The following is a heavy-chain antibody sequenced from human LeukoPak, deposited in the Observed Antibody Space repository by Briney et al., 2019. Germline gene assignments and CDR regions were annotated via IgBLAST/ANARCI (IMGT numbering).Heavy chain of an antibody. CDR3: ARDRGSSWYNWFDP. D-gene: IGHD6-13*01. CDR1: GGSISSSNW. J-gene: IGHJ5*02. CDR2: IYHSGST. Sequence: SVTLSLTCAVSGGSISSSNWWSWVRQPPGKGLEWIGEIYHSGSTNYNPSLKSRVTISVDKSKNQFSLKLSSVTAADTAVYYCARDRGSSWYNWFDPWGQGTLVTVSS. V-gene: IGHV4-4*02.